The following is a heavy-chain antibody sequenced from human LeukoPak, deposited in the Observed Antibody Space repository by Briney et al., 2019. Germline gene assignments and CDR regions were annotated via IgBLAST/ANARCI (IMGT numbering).Heavy chain of an antibody. D-gene: IGHD6-19*01. CDR2: INPNSGGT. CDR1: GYTFTGYY. CDR3: ARGRRRGSSGWQNDY. J-gene: IGHJ4*02. Sequence: VSVKVSCKASGYTFTGYYMHWMRQAPGQGLEWMGWINPNSGGTNYAQKFQGRVTMTRDTSISTAYMELSSLRSEDTAVYYCARGRRRGSSGWQNDYWGQGTLVTVSS. V-gene: IGHV1-2*02.